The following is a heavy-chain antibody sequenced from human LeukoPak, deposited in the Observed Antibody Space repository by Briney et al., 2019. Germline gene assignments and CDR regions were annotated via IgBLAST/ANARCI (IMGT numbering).Heavy chain of an antibody. J-gene: IGHJ6*02. CDR3: AKSEGNGDSYYYGMDV. D-gene: IGHD4-17*01. Sequence: GGSLRLSCEVSGFYFRTYWMSWVRQTPGKGLEWVANIKQDGSEKYYADSVKGRFTISRDNSKNTLYLQMNSLRAEDTAVYYCAKSEGNGDSYYYGMDVWGQGTTVTVSS. CDR1: GFYFRTYW. V-gene: IGHV3-7*01. CDR2: IKQDGSEK.